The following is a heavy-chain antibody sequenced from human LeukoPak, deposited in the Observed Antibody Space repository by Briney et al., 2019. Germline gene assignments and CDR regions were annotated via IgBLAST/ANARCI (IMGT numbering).Heavy chain of an antibody. J-gene: IGHJ3*02. CDR3: ARSYCGGDWCAFDI. Sequence: GESLKISCQGSAYRFTTYWIGWVRQMPGKGLEWMGIIYPGDSDTRYSPSFQGQVSISAAKSISTAYLQWSSLKASDTAMYYCARSYCGGDWCAFDIWGQGTMVTVSS. D-gene: IGHD2-21*02. CDR1: AYRFTTYW. V-gene: IGHV5-51*01. CDR2: IYPGDSDT.